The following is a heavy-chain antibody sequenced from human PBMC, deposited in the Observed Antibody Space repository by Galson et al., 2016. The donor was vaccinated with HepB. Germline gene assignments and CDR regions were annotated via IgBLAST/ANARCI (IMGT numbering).Heavy chain of an antibody. V-gene: IGHV3-30*03. CDR3: ASDHGGNPGSDY. J-gene: IGHJ4*02. CDR1: GFSFSSYG. Sequence: SLRLSCAASGFSFSSYGMHWVRQPPGKGLEWVALVSSDETNKFYADSVKGRFTISRDNSKNMLYLQMPSLRTEDTALYYCASDHGGNPGSDYWGQGTLVTVSS. D-gene: IGHD4-23*01. CDR2: VSSDETNK.